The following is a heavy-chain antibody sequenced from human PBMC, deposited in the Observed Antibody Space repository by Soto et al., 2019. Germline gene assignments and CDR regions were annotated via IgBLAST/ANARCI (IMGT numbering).Heavy chain of an antibody. Sequence: PGGSLRLSCAASGFTFSSYGMHWVRQAPGKGLEWVAVISYDGTNNYYTESVKGRFTISRDNSKNTLFLQMNSLRAEDTAVYFCAKGDCSGGSCYFSAFDIWGQGTMFTVSS. V-gene: IGHV3-30*18. J-gene: IGHJ3*02. CDR3: AKGDCSGGSCYFSAFDI. CDR2: ISYDGTNN. D-gene: IGHD2-15*01. CDR1: GFTFSSYG.